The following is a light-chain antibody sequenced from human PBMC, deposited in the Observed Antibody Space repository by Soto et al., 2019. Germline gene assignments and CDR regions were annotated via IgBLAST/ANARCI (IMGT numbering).Light chain of an antibody. CDR1: SSDVGAYNY. Sequence: QSVLTQPASVSVSPGQSITISCTGTSSDVGAYNYVSWHQQYPGKAPRLMITEVTSRPSGISNRFSGSKSGNSASLTISGLQAEDEAEYYCSSYTGSSTLYVFGTGTKVTVL. CDR3: SSYTGSSTLYV. CDR2: EVT. J-gene: IGLJ1*01. V-gene: IGLV2-14*01.